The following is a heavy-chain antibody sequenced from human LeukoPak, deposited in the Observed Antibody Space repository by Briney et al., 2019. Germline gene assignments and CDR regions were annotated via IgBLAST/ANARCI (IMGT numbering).Heavy chain of an antibody. Sequence: PGGSLRLSCAASGFTFSSYAMSWVRQAPGKGLEWVSTISGGGGSTYYADSVKGRFTISRDNSKNTLYLQVNSLRAEDTAVYYCAKGGKWDVTPFDCWGQGTLVTVSS. J-gene: IGHJ4*02. CDR3: AKGGKWDVTPFDC. CDR1: GFTFSSYA. D-gene: IGHD1-26*01. CDR2: ISGGGGST. V-gene: IGHV3-23*01.